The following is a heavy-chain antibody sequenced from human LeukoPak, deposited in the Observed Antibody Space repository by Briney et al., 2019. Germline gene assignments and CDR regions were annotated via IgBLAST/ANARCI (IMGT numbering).Heavy chain of an antibody. J-gene: IGHJ5*01. Sequence: ASVKVSCKASGGTFSNDAISWVRQAPGQGLEWVGRVIPTLGIALYAQRFKGRVTITADKSTSTAYMELSSLTFEDTAVYFCARDLVCTVNCKDSWGQGTLVTVSS. V-gene: IGHV1-69*04. CDR2: VIPTLGIA. CDR1: GGTFSNDA. CDR3: ARDLVCTVNCKDS. D-gene: IGHD3/OR15-3a*01.